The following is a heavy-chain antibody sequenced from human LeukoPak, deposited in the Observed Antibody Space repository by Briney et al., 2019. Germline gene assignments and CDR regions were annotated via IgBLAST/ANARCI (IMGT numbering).Heavy chain of an antibody. Sequence: GRSLRLSCAASGFTFDDYAMHWVRQAPGKGLEWVSGISWNSGSIGYADSVKGRFTISRDNAKNSLYLQMNSLRAEDMALYYCAKAKEAYYYYYYMDVWGKGTTVTVSS. CDR3: AKAKEAYYYYYYMDV. V-gene: IGHV3-9*03. CDR1: GFTFDDYA. J-gene: IGHJ6*03. CDR2: ISWNSGSI.